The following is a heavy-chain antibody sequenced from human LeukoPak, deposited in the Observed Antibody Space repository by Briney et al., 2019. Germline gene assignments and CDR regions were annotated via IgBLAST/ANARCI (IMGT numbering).Heavy chain of an antibody. Sequence: SETLSLTCTVSGYSISSGYYWGWIRQPPGKGLEWIGSIYHSGSTYYNPSLKSRVTISVDSSKNQFSLKLRSVTAADTAVYYCAREWSGYPIIDYWGQGTLVTVSS. CDR3: AREWSGYPIIDY. V-gene: IGHV4-38-2*02. J-gene: IGHJ4*02. D-gene: IGHD5-18*01. CDR2: IYHSGST. CDR1: GYSISSGYY.